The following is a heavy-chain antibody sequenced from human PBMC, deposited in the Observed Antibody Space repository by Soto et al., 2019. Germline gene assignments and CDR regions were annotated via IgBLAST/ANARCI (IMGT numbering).Heavy chain of an antibody. V-gene: IGHV5-51*01. Sequence: GESLKISCKGSGYSFSRYWIGWVRQMPGKGLEWMGIIYPGDSDTRYSPSFQGQVTISADKSISTAHLQWSSLKASDTAMYYFARRDGRYLTFDFWGQDTLVTGSS. J-gene: IGHJ4*02. CDR2: IYPGDSDT. CDR1: GYSFSRYW. D-gene: IGHD1-26*01. CDR3: ARRDGRYLTFDF.